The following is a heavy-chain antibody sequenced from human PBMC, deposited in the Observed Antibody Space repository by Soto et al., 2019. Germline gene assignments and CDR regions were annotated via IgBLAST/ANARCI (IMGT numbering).Heavy chain of an antibody. J-gene: IGHJ6*03. CDR1: GVSISSSSYY. D-gene: IGHD1-26*01. CDR2: IYYSGST. V-gene: IGHV4-39*01. Sequence: SETLSITCTVSGVSISSSSYYWGWIRQPPGKGLEWIGSIYYSGSTYYNPSLKNRVTISEDTSKNQLSLKLSSVTASDTAVYYCARLEGADDVSYYYMDVWGKGTTVT. CDR3: ARLEGADDVSYYYMDV.